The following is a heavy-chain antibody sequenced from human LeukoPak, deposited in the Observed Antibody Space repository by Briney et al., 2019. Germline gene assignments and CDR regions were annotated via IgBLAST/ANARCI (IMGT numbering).Heavy chain of an antibody. CDR3: ARGGSMVRGVIIPMYYYYMDV. Sequence: GASVKVSCKASGYTFTNYYIHWVRQATGQGLEWMGWMNPNSGNTGYAQKFQGRVTMTRNTSISTAYMELSSLRSEDTAVYYCARGGSMVRGVIIPMYYYYMDVWGKGTTVTISS. CDR1: GYTFTNYY. CDR2: MNPNSGNT. V-gene: IGHV1-8*02. J-gene: IGHJ6*03. D-gene: IGHD3-10*01.